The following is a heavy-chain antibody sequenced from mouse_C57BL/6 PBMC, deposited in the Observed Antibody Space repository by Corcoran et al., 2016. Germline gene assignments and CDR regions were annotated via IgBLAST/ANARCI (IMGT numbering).Heavy chain of an antibody. CDR3: ARPHYYGSSYYYAMDY. D-gene: IGHD1-1*01. V-gene: IGHV9-3*01. J-gene: IGHJ4*01. CDR1: GYTFTTYG. CDR2: INTYSGVP. Sequence: QIQLVQSGPELKKPGETVKISCKASGYTFTTYGMSWVNQAPGKGLKWMGWINTYSGVPTYADDFKGRFAFSLETSASTAYLQINNLKNEDTATYFCARPHYYGSSYYYAMDYWGQGTSVTVSS.